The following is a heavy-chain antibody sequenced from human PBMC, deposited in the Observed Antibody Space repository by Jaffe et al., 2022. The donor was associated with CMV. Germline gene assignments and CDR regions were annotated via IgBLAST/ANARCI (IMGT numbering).Heavy chain of an antibody. D-gene: IGHD4-4*01. V-gene: IGHV3-23*01. CDR3: AKDRNLGPLRYSNYDY. CDR2: ISGSGGST. J-gene: IGHJ4*02. Sequence: EVQLLESGGGLVQPGGSLRLSCAASGFTFSSYAMSWVRQAPGKGLEWVSAISGSGGSTYYADSVKGRFTISRDNSKNTLYLQMNSLRAEDTAVYYCAKDRNLGPLRYSNYDYWGQGTLVTVSS. CDR1: GFTFSSYA.